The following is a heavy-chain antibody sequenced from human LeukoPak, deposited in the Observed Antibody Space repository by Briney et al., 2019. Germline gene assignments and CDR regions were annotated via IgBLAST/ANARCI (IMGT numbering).Heavy chain of an antibody. CDR1: GFFFGAYA. CDR3: ARDQLGGDPDDYYYYYMDV. Sequence: PGRSLRLSCTTSGFFFGAYAMSWFRQAPGKGLEWVGFIRSKTYGGAIEYAASVKGRFTTSRDDSKGIAYLQMNSLKTEDTAVYYCARDQLGGDPDDYYYYYMDVWGKGTTVTVSS. J-gene: IGHJ6*03. D-gene: IGHD4-17*01. CDR2: IRSKTYGGAI. V-gene: IGHV3-49*03.